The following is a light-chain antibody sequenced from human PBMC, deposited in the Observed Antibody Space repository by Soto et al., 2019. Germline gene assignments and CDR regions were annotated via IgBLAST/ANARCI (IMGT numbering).Light chain of an antibody. Sequence: DIVLTQTPLSSPVTLGQPASISCRSSQSLVHSDGNTYFNWLQQRPGQPPRLLIYKNSKRFPGVSERFSGSGAETDFTLKINRVEAEDVVVYYCMQATQSYTFGQGTKLEIK. CDR2: KNS. CDR3: MQATQSYT. CDR1: QSLVHSDGNTY. V-gene: IGKV2-24*01. J-gene: IGKJ2*01.